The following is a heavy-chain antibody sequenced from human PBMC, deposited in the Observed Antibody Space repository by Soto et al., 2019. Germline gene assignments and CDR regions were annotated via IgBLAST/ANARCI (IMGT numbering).Heavy chain of an antibody. CDR3: ARDQYYDILTGYEQRGMDV. V-gene: IGHV3-48*02. CDR2: ISSSSSTI. CDR1: GFTFSSYS. Sequence: PGGSLRLSCAASGFTFSSYSMNWVRQAPGKGLEWVSYISSSSSTIYYAESVKGRFTISRDNAKNSLYLQMNSLRDEDTAVYYCARDQYYDILTGYEQRGMDVWGQGTTVTVSS. J-gene: IGHJ6*02. D-gene: IGHD3-9*01.